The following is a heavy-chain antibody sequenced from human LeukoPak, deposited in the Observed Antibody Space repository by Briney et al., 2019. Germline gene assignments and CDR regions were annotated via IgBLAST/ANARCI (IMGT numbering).Heavy chain of an antibody. Sequence: GASVKVSFKASGYTFTGYYMNWVRQAPGQGLEWMGWINPNSGGTNYAQKFQGRVTMTRDTSISTAYMELSRLRSDDTAVYYCARDSRAYCSGGSCVSIDYWGQGTLVTVSS. D-gene: IGHD2-15*01. J-gene: IGHJ4*02. V-gene: IGHV1-2*02. CDR2: INPNSGGT. CDR3: ARDSRAYCSGGSCVSIDY. CDR1: GYTFTGYY.